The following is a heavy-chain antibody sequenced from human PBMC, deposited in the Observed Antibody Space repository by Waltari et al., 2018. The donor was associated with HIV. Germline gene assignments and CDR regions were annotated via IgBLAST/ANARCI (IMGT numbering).Heavy chain of an antibody. CDR1: GGSMTSSSYY. CDR2: MSYSGGT. V-gene: IGHV4-39*01. J-gene: IGHJ5*02. D-gene: IGHD4-4*01. CDR3: AGSFSGYSNYFDP. Sequence: QLQLQGSGPGLVKSSETLSLTCTVSGGSMTSSSYYWGWIRQPPGKGLEWIGSMSYSGGTYHNPALRMRLTISVDTSKKQLSLKLTSVTAADTAVYYCAGSFSGYSNYFDPWGQGTLVTVAS.